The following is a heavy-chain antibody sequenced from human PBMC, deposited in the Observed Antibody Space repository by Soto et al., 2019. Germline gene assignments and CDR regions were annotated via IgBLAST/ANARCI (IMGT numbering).Heavy chain of an antibody. Sequence: SETLSLTCTVSGGSISRYYSSWIRQPPGKGLEWIGYIYYSGSTNYNTSLKSRVTISVDTSKNQFTLKLSSVTAADTAVYYCARAGGSGSYYYRGSGPWGQGTLVTVSS. CDR2: IYYSGST. CDR3: ARAGGSGSYYYRGSGP. CDR1: GGSISRYY. V-gene: IGHV4-59*01. D-gene: IGHD3-10*01. J-gene: IGHJ5*02.